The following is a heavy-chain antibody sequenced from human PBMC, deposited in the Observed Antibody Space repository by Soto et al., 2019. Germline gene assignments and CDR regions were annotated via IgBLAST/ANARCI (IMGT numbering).Heavy chain of an antibody. CDR2: ISRSSSSI. CDR1: GFTFSNYN. D-gene: IGHD3-10*01. V-gene: IGHV3-48*02. J-gene: IGHJ6*02. CDR3: TRVHYNASSCPTGMDV. Sequence: EVQLVESGGGLVQPGGSLRLSCAASGFTFSNYNMNWVRQAPGKGLEWVSYISRSSSSIYYADSVKGRFTISRDNDKNSLYLPMSGVRDEDTALYYCTRVHYNASSCPTGMDVWGQGTTVTVSS.